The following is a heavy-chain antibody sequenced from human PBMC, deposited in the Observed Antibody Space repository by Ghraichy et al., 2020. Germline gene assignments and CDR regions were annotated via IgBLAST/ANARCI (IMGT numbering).Heavy chain of an antibody. CDR1: GGSISSSSYY. CDR3: ARVPTGTHYPGPNWFDP. Sequence: SETLSLTCTVSGGSISSSSYYWGWIRQPPGKGLEWIGSIYYSGSTYYNPSLKSRVTISVDTSKNQFSLKLSSVTAADTAVYYCARVPTGTHYPGPNWFDPWGQGTLVTVSS. CDR2: IYYSGST. D-gene: IGHD1-1*01. J-gene: IGHJ5*02. V-gene: IGHV4-39*01.